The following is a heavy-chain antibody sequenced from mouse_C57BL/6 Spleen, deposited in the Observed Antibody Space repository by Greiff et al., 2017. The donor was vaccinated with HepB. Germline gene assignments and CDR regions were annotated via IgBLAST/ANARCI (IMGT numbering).Heavy chain of an antibody. J-gene: IGHJ3*01. Sequence: QVQLQQSGPGLVQPSQSLSITCTVSGFSLTSYGVHWVRQSPGKGLEWLGVIWSGGSTDYNAAFISRLSISKDNSKSQVFFKMNSLQADDTAIYYCARTSHYYGSSYWGQGTLVTVSA. V-gene: IGHV2-2*01. CDR2: IWSGGST. CDR3: ARTSHYYGSSY. D-gene: IGHD1-1*01. CDR1: GFSLTSYG.